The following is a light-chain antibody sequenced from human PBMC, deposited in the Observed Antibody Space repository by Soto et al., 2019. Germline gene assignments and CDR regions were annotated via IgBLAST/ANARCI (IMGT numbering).Light chain of an antibody. CDR1: RSFSSN. CDR3: QQYNDSPT. J-gene: IGKJ1*01. V-gene: IGKV3D-15*01. Sequence: EIVMTQSPATLSVSPGERATLSCRASRSFSSNLSCYQHKPGQPPCLLIDGATSRATGIPARCSGSGAGTEFTLTISSLQSEDFADYYCQQYNDSPTFGQGTKVDIK. CDR2: GAT.